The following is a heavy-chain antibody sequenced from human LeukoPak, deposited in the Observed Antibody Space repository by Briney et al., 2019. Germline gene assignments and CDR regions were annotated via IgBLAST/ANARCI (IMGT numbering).Heavy chain of an antibody. Sequence: GGSLRLSCAASGFTFNSFAMHWVRQAPGKGLEHLAFIQSDGSGEYYADSVKGRFTISRDNSKNTLYLQMNGLRGDDTAVYYCVKDLPVLHSWGQGTLVTVSS. D-gene: IGHD3-16*01. CDR1: GFTFNSFA. V-gene: IGHV3-30*02. J-gene: IGHJ4*02. CDR2: IQSDGSGE. CDR3: VKDLPVLHS.